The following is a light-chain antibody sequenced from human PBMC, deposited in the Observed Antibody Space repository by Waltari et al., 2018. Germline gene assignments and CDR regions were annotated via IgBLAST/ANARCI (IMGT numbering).Light chain of an antibody. V-gene: IGKV1-12*01. CDR3: QQTTSFPLT. J-gene: IGKJ4*01. Sequence: DIQMTQSPSSVSASVGDRVTITSRASQDIATWLGWYQQKIGKAPKLLIYTEYSLQSGVPPRFSGSGSGTDFTLTISRLQPEDSATYYCQQTTSFPLTFGGGTKVEIK. CDR1: QDIATW. CDR2: TEY.